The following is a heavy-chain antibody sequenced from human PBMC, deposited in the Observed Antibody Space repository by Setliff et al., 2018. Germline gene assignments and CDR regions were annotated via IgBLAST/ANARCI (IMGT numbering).Heavy chain of an antibody. Sequence: SETLSLTCAVYGGPFSGYYWSWIRQPPGKGLEWIGEINHSGSTNYNPSLKSRVTISVDTSKNQFSLKLSSVTAADTAVYYCARGGYYYIRSYFDYWGQGTLVTVSS. D-gene: IGHD3-22*01. V-gene: IGHV4-34*01. CDR1: GGPFSGYY. CDR3: ARGGYYYIRSYFDY. J-gene: IGHJ4*02. CDR2: INHSGST.